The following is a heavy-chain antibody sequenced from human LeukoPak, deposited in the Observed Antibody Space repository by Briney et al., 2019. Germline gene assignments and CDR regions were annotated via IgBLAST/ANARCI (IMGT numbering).Heavy chain of an antibody. J-gene: IGHJ4*02. CDR1: EFSFSDFG. CDR2: ISYDGSSK. CDR3: VGEIGPRSFDY. V-gene: IGHV3-30*19. Sequence: GGSLRLSCSASEFSFSDFGMHWVRQAPGKGLEWVAVISYDGSSKYYADSVKGRFTISRDNSINALYLQMNSLRLEDTAVYYCVGEIGPRSFDYWGQGTLVTVSS. D-gene: IGHD3-16*01.